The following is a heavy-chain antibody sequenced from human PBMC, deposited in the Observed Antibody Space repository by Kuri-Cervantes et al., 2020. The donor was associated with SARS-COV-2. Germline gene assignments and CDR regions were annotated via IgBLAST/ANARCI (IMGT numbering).Heavy chain of an antibody. CDR1: GYTFTSSG. CDR3: VRDGYGDYVDY. D-gene: IGHD2-21*01. J-gene: IGHJ4*02. Sequence: ASVKVSCKASGYTFTSSGISWVRQAPGQGLEWMGWVSGCNGHTNYAQKLQGRVTMTTDTSTTTAYMELRSLRSDDTAVFYCVRDGYGDYVDYWGQGTLVTAPQ. V-gene: IGHV1-18*04. CDR2: VSGCNGHT.